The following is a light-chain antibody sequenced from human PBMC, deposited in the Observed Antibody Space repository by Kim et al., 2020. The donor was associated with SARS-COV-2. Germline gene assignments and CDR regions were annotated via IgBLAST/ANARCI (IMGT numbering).Light chain of an antibody. J-gene: IGLJ2*01. Sequence: SSELTQDPAVSVALGQTVRITCQGDSLRSYYASWYQQKPGQAPVLVIYGKNNRPSGIPDRFSGSSSGNTASLTITGAQAEEEADYYCNSRDSSGNRYVVFGGGTQLTVL. CDR3: NSRDSSGNRYVV. CDR2: GKN. CDR1: SLRSYY. V-gene: IGLV3-19*01.